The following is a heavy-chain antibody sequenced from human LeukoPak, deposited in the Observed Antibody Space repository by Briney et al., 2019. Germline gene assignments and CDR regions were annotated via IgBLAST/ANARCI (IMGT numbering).Heavy chain of an antibody. Sequence: SETLSLTCTVSGGSISSYYWSWIRQPPGKGLEWIGYIYYSGSTNYNPSLQSRVTISVDTSKNQFSLKLSSVTAADTAVYYCARAEAFERIQRGGFDYWGQGTLVTVSP. CDR1: GGSISSYY. V-gene: IGHV4-59*01. J-gene: IGHJ4*02. D-gene: IGHD5-18*01. CDR3: ARAEAFERIQRGGFDY. CDR2: IYYSGST.